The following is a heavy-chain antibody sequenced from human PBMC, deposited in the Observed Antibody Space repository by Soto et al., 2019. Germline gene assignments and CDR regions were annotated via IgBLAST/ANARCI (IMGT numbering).Heavy chain of an antibody. D-gene: IGHD6-6*01. CDR3: ARGRSSYYDYGMDV. J-gene: IGHJ6*02. V-gene: IGHV4-30-2*01. CDR1: GDSISRGGYS. CDR2: IYDSGST. Sequence: PSETLSLTCAVSGDSISRGGYSWTWIRQPPGKALEWIGNIYDSGSTSYNPSLKSRVTISVDTSKNQFSLRLTSVTAADTAVYFCARGRSSYYDYGMDVWGQGTKVTVYS.